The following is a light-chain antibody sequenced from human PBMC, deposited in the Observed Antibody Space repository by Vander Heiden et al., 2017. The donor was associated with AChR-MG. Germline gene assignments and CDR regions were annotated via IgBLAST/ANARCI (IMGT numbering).Light chain of an antibody. Sequence: EIVMTQSPETLSVSPGERATLSCRASQSVSSNLAWYQQKPGQAPRLLIYGASTRATGIPARFSGSGSGTEFTLTISSLQSEDFAVYYCQQYNNWPFTFGPGTKVDIK. CDR1: QSVSSN. V-gene: IGKV3D-15*01. CDR3: QQYNNWPFT. CDR2: GAS. J-gene: IGKJ3*01.